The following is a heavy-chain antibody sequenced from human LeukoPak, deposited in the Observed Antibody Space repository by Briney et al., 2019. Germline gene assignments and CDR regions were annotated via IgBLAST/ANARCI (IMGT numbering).Heavy chain of an antibody. V-gene: IGHV3-21*01. CDR3: ARDSRTVYYYYGMDV. J-gene: IGHJ6*02. CDR2: ISGSNSDI. CDR1: GFTFTSYT. Sequence: GGSLRLSCAASGFTFTSYTMNWVRQAPGKGLEWVSSISGSNSDISYADSVKGRFTISRDNAKNSLYLQMNSLRAEDTAEYYCARDSRTVYYYYGMDVWGQGTTVTVSS.